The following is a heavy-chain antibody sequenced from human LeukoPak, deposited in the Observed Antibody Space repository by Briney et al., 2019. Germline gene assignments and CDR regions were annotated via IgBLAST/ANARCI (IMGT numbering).Heavy chain of an antibody. CDR1: GYTFTSYG. J-gene: IGHJ4*02. D-gene: IGHD6-19*01. CDR2: ISAYNGNT. Sequence: ASVKVSCKASGYTFTSYGISWVRQAPGQGLEWMGWISAYNGNTNYAQKLQGRVTMTTDKYTSTAYMELRSLRYDDTAVYYCARDLFGLGSGSVRWGQGTLVTVSS. V-gene: IGHV1-18*01. CDR3: ARDLFGLGSGSVR.